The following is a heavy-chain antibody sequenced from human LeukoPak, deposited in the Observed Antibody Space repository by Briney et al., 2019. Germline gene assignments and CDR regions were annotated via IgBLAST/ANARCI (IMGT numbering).Heavy chain of an antibody. CDR3: AKGPYSGSSLYFDY. V-gene: IGHV3-23*01. CDR1: GFDFPSYT. Sequence: GGSLRPSCAASGFDFPSYTINWIRQAPGKGLEWVSAISGSGGSTYYADSVKGRFTISRDNSKNTLYLQMSSLRAEDTAVYYCAKGPYSGSSLYFDYWGQGTLVTVSS. CDR2: ISGSGGST. D-gene: IGHD1-26*01. J-gene: IGHJ4*02.